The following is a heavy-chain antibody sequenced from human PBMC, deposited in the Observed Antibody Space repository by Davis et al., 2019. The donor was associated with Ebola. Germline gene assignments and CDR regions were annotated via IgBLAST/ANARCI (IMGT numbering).Heavy chain of an antibody. Sequence: PSETLSLTCAVYGGSFSGYYWSWIRQPPGKGLEWIGEINHSGSTNYNPPLKSRVTISVDTSKNQFSLKLSSVTAADTAVYYCAREGSSSYPYGMDDRGQGTTVTVSS. V-gene: IGHV4-34*01. CDR2: INHSGST. D-gene: IGHD6-6*01. J-gene: IGHJ6*02. CDR1: GGSFSGYY. CDR3: AREGSSSYPYGMDD.